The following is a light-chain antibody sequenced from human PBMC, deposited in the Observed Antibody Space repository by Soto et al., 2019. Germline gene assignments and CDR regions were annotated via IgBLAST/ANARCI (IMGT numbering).Light chain of an antibody. V-gene: IGKV3-15*01. J-gene: IGKJ5*01. CDR1: QSVSSSY. Sequence: EIVLTQSPGTLSLSPGERATLSCRASQSVSSSYLAWYQQKPGQAPRLLIYGASTRATGIPARFSGSGSGTEFTLTIRSLQSEDFAVYYCQQYNNWPPLTFGQGTRLEIK. CDR3: QQYNNWPPLT. CDR2: GAS.